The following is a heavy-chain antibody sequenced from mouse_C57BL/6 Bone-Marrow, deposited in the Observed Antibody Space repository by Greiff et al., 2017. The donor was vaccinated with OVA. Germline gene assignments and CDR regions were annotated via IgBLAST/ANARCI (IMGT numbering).Heavy chain of an antibody. CDR1: GYAFSSYW. D-gene: IGHD2-1*01. CDR2: IYPGDGDT. Sequence: VQLQESGAELVKPGASVKISCKASGYAFSSYWMNWVKQRPGKGLEWIGQIYPGDGDTNYNGKFKGKATLTADKSSSTAYMQLSSLTSEDSAVYFCARRPLYYVNYEGYWYFDVWGTGTTVTVSS. CDR3: ARRPLYYVNYEGYWYFDV. J-gene: IGHJ1*03. V-gene: IGHV1-80*01.